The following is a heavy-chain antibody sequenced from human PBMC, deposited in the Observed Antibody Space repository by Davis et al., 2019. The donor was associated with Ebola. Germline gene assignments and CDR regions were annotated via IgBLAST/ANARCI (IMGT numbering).Heavy chain of an antibody. V-gene: IGHV3-74*01. D-gene: IGHD2-21*02. CDR1: GVTFSSHW. CDR2: INGDGEKT. Sequence: HTGGSLRLSCAASGVTFSSHWMHWVRQAPGKGLVWVSLINGDGEKTGYAESVKGRFTISRDNAKNSLYLQMNSLRAEDTAVYYCVRDPALVVTGGGWFFGLWGRGTLVTVSS. J-gene: IGHJ2*01. CDR3: VRDPALVVTGGGWFFGL.